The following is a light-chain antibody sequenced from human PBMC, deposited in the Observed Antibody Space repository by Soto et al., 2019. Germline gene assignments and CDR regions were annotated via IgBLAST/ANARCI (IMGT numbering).Light chain of an antibody. CDR2: AAS. CDR1: QSISSY. Sequence: DIQMTQSPSSLSASVGERVTITCRASQSISSYLNWYQQKPGKDPKLLIYAASSLQSGVSSRFSGSGSVTDFSLTISSLQPEDFATYYCQHSYSTPYTFGQGTKLEIK. CDR3: QHSYSTPYT. J-gene: IGKJ2*01. V-gene: IGKV1-39*01.